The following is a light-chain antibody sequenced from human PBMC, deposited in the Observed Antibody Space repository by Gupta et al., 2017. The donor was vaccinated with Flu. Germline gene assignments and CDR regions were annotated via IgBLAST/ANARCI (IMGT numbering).Light chain of an antibody. Sequence: QSVLTQPPSASGTPGQRVTISCSGSSSNIGSNTVNWYQHPPGTAPKLLIYSNNQRPSGVPDRFSGSKSGTSASLAISGLQAEDEADYYCAAWDDSRNGGVFGTGTKVTVL. CDR1: SSNIGSNT. J-gene: IGLJ1*01. CDR2: SNN. CDR3: AAWDDSRNGGV. V-gene: IGLV1-44*01.